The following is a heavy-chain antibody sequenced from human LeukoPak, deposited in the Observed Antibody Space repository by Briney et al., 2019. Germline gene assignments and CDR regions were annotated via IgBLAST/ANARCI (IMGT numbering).Heavy chain of an antibody. CDR1: GFTVSTYG. CDR3: AKSGGPSWPSEYYFDH. V-gene: IGHV3-30*02. Sequence: GGSLTLSCAASGFTVSTYGKHWVRQAPGKGLGWVAFIRYDGSSKFYADSVKGRFTISRANSKNMLFLQVNSLRNEDTAVYYCAKSGGPSWPSEYYFDHWGQGTLVTVSS. CDR2: IRYDGSSK. J-gene: IGHJ4*02. D-gene: IGHD2-2*01.